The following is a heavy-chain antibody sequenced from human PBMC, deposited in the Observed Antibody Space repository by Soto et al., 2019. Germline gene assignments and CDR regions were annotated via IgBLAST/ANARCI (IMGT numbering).Heavy chain of an antibody. CDR1: GFTFSSYG. J-gene: IGHJ6*02. D-gene: IGHD4-17*01. V-gene: IGHV3-33*01. CDR2: IWYDGSNK. CDR3: AREDYGDYVLYYYGMDV. Sequence: GGSLRLSCAASGFTFSSYGMHWVRQAPGKGLEWVAVIWYDGSNKYYADSVKGRFTISRDNSKNTLYLQMNSLRAEDTAVYYCAREDYGDYVLYYYGMDVWGQGTTVTVSS.